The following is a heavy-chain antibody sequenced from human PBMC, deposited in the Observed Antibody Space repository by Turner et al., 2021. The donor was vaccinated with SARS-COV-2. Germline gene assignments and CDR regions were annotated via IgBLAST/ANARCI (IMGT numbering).Heavy chain of an antibody. CDR2: IYYSGIT. CDR3: ARLMNTAMDYYGMDV. D-gene: IGHD5-18*01. J-gene: IGHJ6*02. Sequence: QLQLQESGPGLVKPSETLSLTCGVSGGPISSSTYYWGWIRQPPGKGLEWIGSIYYSGITYNNPSHKSRVTISVDTSKNQFSLKLSSVTAADTAVYYCARLMNTAMDYYGMDVWGQGTTVTVSS. CDR1: GGPISSSTYY. V-gene: IGHV4-39*01.